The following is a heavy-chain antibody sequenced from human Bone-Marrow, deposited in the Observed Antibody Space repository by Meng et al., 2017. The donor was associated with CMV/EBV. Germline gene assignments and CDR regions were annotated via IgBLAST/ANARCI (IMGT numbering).Heavy chain of an antibody. CDR1: GLTFSSYG. V-gene: IGHV3-33*01. CDR2: IWYDGSNK. CDR3: ARGDTAMAVDY. Sequence: LSGAGSGLTFSSYGMNWVRQAPGKGLEWVAVIWYDGSNKYYADSVKGRFTISRDNSKNTLYLQMNSLRAEDTAVYYCARGDTAMAVDYWGQGTLVTVSS. J-gene: IGHJ4*02. D-gene: IGHD5-18*01.